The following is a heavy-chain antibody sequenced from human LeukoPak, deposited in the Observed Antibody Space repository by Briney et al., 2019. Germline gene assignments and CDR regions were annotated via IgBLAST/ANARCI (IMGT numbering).Heavy chain of an antibody. CDR3: ARDIFPYCGGDCYVDY. D-gene: IGHD2-21*02. J-gene: IGHJ4*02. Sequence: ASVKVSCKASGYTFTGYYMHWVRQAPGQGLEWTGWINPNSGGTNYAQKFQGRVTMTRDTSISTAYMELSRLRSDDTAVYYCARDIFPYCGGDCYVDYWGQGTLVTVSS. CDR1: GYTFTGYY. CDR2: INPNSGGT. V-gene: IGHV1-2*02.